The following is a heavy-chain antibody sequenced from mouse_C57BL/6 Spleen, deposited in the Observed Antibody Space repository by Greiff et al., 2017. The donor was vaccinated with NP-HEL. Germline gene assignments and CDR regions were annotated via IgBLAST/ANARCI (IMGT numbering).Heavy chain of an antibody. CDR1: GYAFSSSW. J-gene: IGHJ4*01. V-gene: IGHV1-82*01. Sequence: QVQLQQSGPELVKPGASVKISCKASGYAFSSSWMNWVKQRPGKGLEWIGRIYPGDGDTNYNGKFKGKATLTADKSSSTAYMQLSSLTSEDSAVYFCAREGSYYGSSYYAMDYWGQGTSVTVSS. D-gene: IGHD1-1*01. CDR3: AREGSYYGSSYYAMDY. CDR2: IYPGDGDT.